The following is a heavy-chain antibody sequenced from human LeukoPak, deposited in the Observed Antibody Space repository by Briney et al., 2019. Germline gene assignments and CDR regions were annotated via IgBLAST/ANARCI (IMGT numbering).Heavy chain of an antibody. Sequence: PGGSLRLSCAASGFTFSSYWMHWVRQAPGKGLEWVGFVRSKRYGEATQYAASVKGRFTISRDDSKSVAYLHMNSLKTEDTAVYYCTRDILSGWCYFDFWGQGTLVTVSS. V-gene: IGHV3-49*04. CDR2: VRSKRYGEAT. D-gene: IGHD6-19*01. CDR1: GFTFSSYW. CDR3: TRDILSGWCYFDF. J-gene: IGHJ4*02.